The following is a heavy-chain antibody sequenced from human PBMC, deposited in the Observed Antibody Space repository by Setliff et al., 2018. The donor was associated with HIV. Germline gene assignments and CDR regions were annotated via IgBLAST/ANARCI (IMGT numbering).Heavy chain of an antibody. D-gene: IGHD3-3*01. CDR2: IIPIVTIA. CDR1: GGSFTSYT. CDR3: VRGVQSPPHYSYYYMDV. V-gene: IGHV1-69*02. Sequence: RASVKVSCKASGGSFTSYTFSWVRQAPGQGLEWMGRIIPIVTIAHYAEQFVGRVTITADKSTSTTYMEVSSLRFDDTAMYYCVRGVQSPPHYSYYYMDVWGEGTMVTVSS. J-gene: IGHJ6*03.